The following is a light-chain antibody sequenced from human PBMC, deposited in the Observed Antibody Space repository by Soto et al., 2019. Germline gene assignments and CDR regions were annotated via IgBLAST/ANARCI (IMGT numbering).Light chain of an antibody. CDR2: EDN. J-gene: IGLJ2*01. Sequence: NFMLTQPHSVSESPGKTVTISCTRSSGSIASNYVQWYQQRPGSAPTTVIYEDNQRPSGVPDRFSGSIDSSSXSASLTISGLKTEDEADYYCQSYDSSTVVFGGGTQLTVL. CDR1: SGSIASNY. CDR3: QSYDSSTVV. V-gene: IGLV6-57*04.